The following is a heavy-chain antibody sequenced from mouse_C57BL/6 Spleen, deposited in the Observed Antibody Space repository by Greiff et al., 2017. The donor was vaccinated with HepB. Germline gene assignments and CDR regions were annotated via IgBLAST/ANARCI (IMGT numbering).Heavy chain of an antibody. J-gene: IGHJ3*01. CDR2: IWRGGST. Sequence: QVQLKESGPGLVQPSQSLSITCTVSGFSLTSYGVHWVRQSPGKGLEWLGGIWRGGSTDYNATFISRLSISKDNSKSQVFCKMNSLQAYDTAIYYCARGSEFAYWGQGTLVTVSA. V-gene: IGHV2-2*01. CDR3: ARGSEFAY. CDR1: GFSLTSYG.